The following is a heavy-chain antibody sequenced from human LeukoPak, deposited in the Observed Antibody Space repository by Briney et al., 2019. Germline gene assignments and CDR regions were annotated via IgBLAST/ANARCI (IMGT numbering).Heavy chain of an antibody. V-gene: IGHV3-7*04. D-gene: IGHD6-19*01. CDR1: GFTFSGYW. CDR3: ARGISSGWYEVYYYYYMDV. CDR2: IKQDGSEK. Sequence: GGSLRLSCAASGFTFSGYWMSWVRQAPGKGLEWVANIKQDGSEKYYVDSVKGRFTISRDNAKNSLYLQMNSLRAEDTAVYYCARGISSGWYEVYYYYYMDVWGKGTTVTVSS. J-gene: IGHJ6*03.